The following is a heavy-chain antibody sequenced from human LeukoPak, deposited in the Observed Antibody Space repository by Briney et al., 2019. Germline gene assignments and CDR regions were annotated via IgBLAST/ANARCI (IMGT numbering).Heavy chain of an antibody. D-gene: IGHD5-12*01. J-gene: IGHJ6*03. V-gene: IGHV3-74*01. CDR1: GFTFSSYW. Sequence: GGSLRLSCAASGFTFSSYWMHWVRQAPGKGLVWVSRINSDGSSTSYADSVKGRFTISRDNAKNTLYLQMNSLRAEDTAVYYCARGGLGSGYDLDYYYYMAVWGKGTTVTVSS. CDR3: ARGGLGSGYDLDYYYYMAV. CDR2: INSDGSST.